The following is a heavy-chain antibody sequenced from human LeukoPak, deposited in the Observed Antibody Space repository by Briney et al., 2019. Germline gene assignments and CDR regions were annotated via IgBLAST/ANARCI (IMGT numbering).Heavy chain of an antibody. Sequence: SETLSLTCTVSGDSISSDNFWWGWIRQPPGKGLEWLRIIFHKGNTHYNSSLKSRVSVSVDTSKNQFSLRLNAVTAEDTAVYYCARQMGLGVWALDYWGQGALVSVSS. CDR2: IFHKGNT. CDR1: GDSISSDNFW. D-gene: IGHD5/OR15-5a*01. V-gene: IGHV4-39*01. CDR3: ARQMGLGVWALDY. J-gene: IGHJ4*02.